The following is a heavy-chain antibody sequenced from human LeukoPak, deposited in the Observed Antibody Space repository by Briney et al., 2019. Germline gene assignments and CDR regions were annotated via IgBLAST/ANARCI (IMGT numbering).Heavy chain of an antibody. J-gene: IGHJ4*02. D-gene: IGHD2-15*01. CDR2: MNPNSGNT. Sequence: ASVKVSCKASGYTFTSYDINWVRQATGQGLEWMGWMNPNSGNTGYAQKLQGRVTMTTDTSTSTAYMELRSLRSDDTAVYYCARTSRYCSGGSCFGYWGQGTLVAVSS. CDR1: GYTFTSYD. CDR3: ARTSRYCSGGSCFGY. V-gene: IGHV1-8*01.